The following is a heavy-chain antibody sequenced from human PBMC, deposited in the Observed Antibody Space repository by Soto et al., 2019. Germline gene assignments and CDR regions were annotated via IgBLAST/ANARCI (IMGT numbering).Heavy chain of an antibody. CDR3: ARRKARSGPNYFDY. Sequence: DSGEFSCPPSGYTFTTYEINSSRQPPGQGLEWMGWMNPNTGNTGYAQKVRGRVTLTRNTSISTAYMGLMSLKTEDTAVYFCARRKARSGPNYFDYWGQGTLVTVSS. J-gene: IGHJ4*02. CDR1: GYTFTTYE. V-gene: IGHV1-8*01. CDR2: MNPNTGNT.